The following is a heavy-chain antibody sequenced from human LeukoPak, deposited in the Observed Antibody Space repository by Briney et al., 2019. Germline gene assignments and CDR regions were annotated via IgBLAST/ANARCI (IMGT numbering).Heavy chain of an antibody. D-gene: IGHD3-10*01. CDR3: AKGSPQITMVRGVISTPFDY. J-gene: IGHJ4*02. V-gene: IGHV3-23*01. Sequence: GGSLRLSCPASGFTFSSYAMSWVRQAPGKGLEWVSAISGSGGSTYYADSVKGRFTISRDNSKNTLYLQMNSLRAADTAVYYCAKGSPQITMVRGVISTPFDYWGQGTLVTVSS. CDR2: ISGSGGST. CDR1: GFTFSSYA.